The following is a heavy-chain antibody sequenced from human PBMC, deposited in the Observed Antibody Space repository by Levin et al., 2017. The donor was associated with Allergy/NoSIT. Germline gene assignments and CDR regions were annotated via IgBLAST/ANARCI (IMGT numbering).Heavy chain of an antibody. CDR3: AKDSHWRPSVY. D-gene: IGHD1-1*01. J-gene: IGHJ4*02. V-gene: IGHV3-23*01. CDR1: GFTFSTSA. CDR2: ISASGDET. Sequence: GGSLRLSCAASGFTFSTSAMSWVRQAPGKGLEWVSSISASGDETYYADSVKGRLTISRDNSKNTLYLQMNSLRVDDTALYYCAKDSHWRPSVYWGQGTLVTVSS.